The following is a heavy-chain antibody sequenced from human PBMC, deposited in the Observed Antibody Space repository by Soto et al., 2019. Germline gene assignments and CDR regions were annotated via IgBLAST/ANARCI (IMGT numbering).Heavy chain of an antibody. CDR1: GFTFSTYA. CDR2: ISGSGGST. CDR3: AKGAFSSGSYSDHYYYFGMDV. V-gene: IGHV3-23*01. J-gene: IGHJ6*02. Sequence: EVQLLESGGGLVQPGGSLRLSCAASGFTFSTYAMTWVGQAPGKGLEWVSHISGSGGSTNYADSVKGRFTISRDNSKNTLSLQMNSLRAEDTAVYYCAKGAFSSGSYSDHYYYFGMDVWGQGTTVIVSS. D-gene: IGHD3-10*01.